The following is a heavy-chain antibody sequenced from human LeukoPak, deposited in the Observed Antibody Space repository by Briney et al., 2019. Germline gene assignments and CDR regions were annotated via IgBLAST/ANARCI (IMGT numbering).Heavy chain of an antibody. J-gene: IGHJ3*02. V-gene: IGHV4-59*01. D-gene: IGHD5-12*01. CDR2: IYYSGST. Sequence: PSETLSLTCTVSGGSISGYYWSWIRQPPGKGLEWIGYIYYSGSTNYNPSLKSRVTISVDTSKNQFSLKLSSVTAADTAVYYCARAGVATITYDAFDIWGQGTMVTVSS. CDR1: GGSISGYY. CDR3: ARAGVATITYDAFDI.